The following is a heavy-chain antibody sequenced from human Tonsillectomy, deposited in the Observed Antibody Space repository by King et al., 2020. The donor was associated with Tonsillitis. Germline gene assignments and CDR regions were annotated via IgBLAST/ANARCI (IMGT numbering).Heavy chain of an antibody. CDR3: ARLSRWWYFDL. CDR1: GGSISSSSYY. V-gene: IGHV4-39*01. J-gene: IGHJ2*01. D-gene: IGHD2-15*01. Sequence: LQLQESGPGLVKPSETLSLTCTVSGGSISSSSYYWGWIRQPPGKGLEWIGSIYYSGSTYYNPSLKSRVTISVDTSKNQFSLKLSSVTAADTAVYYCARLSRWWYFDLWGRGTLVTVSS. CDR2: IYYSGST.